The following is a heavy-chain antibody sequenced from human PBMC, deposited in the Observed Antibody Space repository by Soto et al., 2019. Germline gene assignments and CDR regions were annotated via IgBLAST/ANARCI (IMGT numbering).Heavy chain of an antibody. D-gene: IGHD3-22*01. V-gene: IGHV4-39*01. J-gene: IGHJ4*02. Sequence: QLQLQESGPGLVKPSETLSLTCTVSGGSISSSGYYWGWIRQPPGKGLEWIGSIYYSGSTYYNPSLKSRVTISVDTSKNQFSLKLSSVPDADTAVYYCARHGMDQYDSSGSYYSPYYFDYWGQGTLVTVSS. CDR3: ARHGMDQYDSSGSYYSPYYFDY. CDR2: IYYSGST. CDR1: GGSISSSGYY.